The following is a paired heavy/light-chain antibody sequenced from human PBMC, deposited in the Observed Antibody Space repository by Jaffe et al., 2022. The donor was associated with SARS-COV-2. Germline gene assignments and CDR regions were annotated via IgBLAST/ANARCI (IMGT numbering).Light chain of an antibody. CDR3: QQSYSTPWA. J-gene: IGKJ1*01. Sequence: DIQMTQSPSSLSASVGDRVTITCRASQSISSYLNWYQQKPGKAPKLLIYAASSLQSGVPSRFSGSGSGTDFTLTISTLQPEDFATYYCQQSYSTPWAFGQGTKVEIK. V-gene: IGKV1-39*01. CDR2: AAS. CDR1: QSISSY.
Heavy chain of an antibody. Sequence: EVQLLESGGGLVQPGGSLRLSCAASGFTFSSYAMNWVRQAPGKGLEWVSGISGSGGGSYYADSVKGRFTISRDNSKNTLFLQMNSLRAEDTAVYYCALCSSTSCSGASSPYYYFGLDVWGQGTTVTVSS. D-gene: IGHD2-2*01. CDR2: ISGSGGGS. J-gene: IGHJ6*02. CDR1: GFTFSSYA. CDR3: ALCSSTSCSGASSPYYYFGLDV. V-gene: IGHV3-23*01.